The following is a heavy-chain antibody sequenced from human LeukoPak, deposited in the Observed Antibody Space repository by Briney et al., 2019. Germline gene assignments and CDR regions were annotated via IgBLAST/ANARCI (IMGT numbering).Heavy chain of an antibody. Sequence: TGGSLRLSCAASGITLSVYWMSWVRQAPGKGLEWVAFIRYDGSNKYYADSVKGRFTISRDNSKNTLYLQMNSLRAEDTAVYYCAKESSEEYSYGPLDYWGQETLVTVSS. J-gene: IGHJ4*02. CDR3: AKESSEEYSYGPLDY. V-gene: IGHV3-30*02. CDR2: IRYDGSNK. CDR1: GITLSVYW. D-gene: IGHD5-18*01.